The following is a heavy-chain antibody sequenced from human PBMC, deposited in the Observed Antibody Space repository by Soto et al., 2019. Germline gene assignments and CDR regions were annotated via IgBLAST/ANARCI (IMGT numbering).Heavy chain of an antibody. V-gene: IGHV3-30*18. CDR1: GFTFSTYG. CDR3: AKDHLPSTVTTPGY. D-gene: IGHD4-17*01. Sequence: QVQLVESGGGVVQPGRSLRLSCAASGFTFSTYGMHWVRQAPGKGLEWVAVMSYDGNNKYYADSEKGRFTISRDNSKNTLFLQMNILIAADTAVYYCAKDHLPSTVTTPGYWGQGTLVTVSS. CDR2: MSYDGNNK. J-gene: IGHJ4*02.